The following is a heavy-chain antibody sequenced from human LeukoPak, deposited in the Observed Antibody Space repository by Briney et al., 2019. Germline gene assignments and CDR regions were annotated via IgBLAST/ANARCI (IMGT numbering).Heavy chain of an antibody. CDR3: ARTARELSD. CDR2: IDHNGGTT. Sequence: GGSLRLSCSASGFTFNTYAMHWVRQAPGKGLEYVSAIDHNGGTTYYADSVKGRFTISRDNAKNALYLQMNSLRAEDTAVYYCARTARELSDWGQGTLVTVSS. D-gene: IGHD1-7*01. CDR1: GFTFNTYA. V-gene: IGHV3-64*04. J-gene: IGHJ4*02.